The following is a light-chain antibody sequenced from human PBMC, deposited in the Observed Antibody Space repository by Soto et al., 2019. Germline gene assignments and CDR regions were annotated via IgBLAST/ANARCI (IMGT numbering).Light chain of an antibody. CDR1: KNDIGVYDF. J-gene: IGLJ1*01. V-gene: IGLV2-8*01. CDR2: EVV. Sequence: QSVLTQPPSASGSPGQSVTISCTGTKNDIGVYDFVSWYQHHPGKAPRLIIYEVVQRPSGVPDRFSGSKSGNTASLTVSGLQAADEADDFCKSYAGSNTYVVGSGTKV. CDR3: KSYAGSNTYV.